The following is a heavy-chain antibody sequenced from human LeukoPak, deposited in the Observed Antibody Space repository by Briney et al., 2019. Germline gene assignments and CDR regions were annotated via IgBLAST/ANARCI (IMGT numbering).Heavy chain of an antibody. CDR3: ARDFNYYGSGAGRFDY. Sequence: GGSLRLSCAASGFTFSSYAIHWVRQAPGKGLEWVAVISYDGSNKYYADSVKGRFTISRDNSKNTLYLQMNSLRAEDTAVYYCARDFNYYGSGAGRFDYWGQGTLVTVSS. D-gene: IGHD3-10*01. V-gene: IGHV3-30*04. J-gene: IGHJ4*02. CDR2: ISYDGSNK. CDR1: GFTFSSYA.